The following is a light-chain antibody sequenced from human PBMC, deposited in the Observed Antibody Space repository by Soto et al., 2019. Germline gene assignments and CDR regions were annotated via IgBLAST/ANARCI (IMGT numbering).Light chain of an antibody. CDR3: QSYASRGGGGV. J-gene: IGLJ1*01. Sequence: QSVLTQPPSVSGGPGQRVTISCTGSSSNIGAGYDVHWYQQLPGTAPKLLIYGNSNRPSGVPDRFSGSKSGTSASLAITGLRAEEEAVYYCQSYASRGGGGVFGIGTRVTV. V-gene: IGLV1-40*01. CDR2: GNS. CDR1: SSNIGAGYD.